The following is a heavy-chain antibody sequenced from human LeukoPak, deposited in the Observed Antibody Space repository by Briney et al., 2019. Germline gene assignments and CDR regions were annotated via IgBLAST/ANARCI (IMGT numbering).Heavy chain of an antibody. J-gene: IGHJ4*02. V-gene: IGHV3-7*01. CDR1: GFTFSSYW. CDR2: IKQDGREK. CDR3: AREGRIRGAAFDY. Sequence: GGSLRLSCAASGFTFSSYWMSWVRQAPGKGLEWVANIKQDGREKYYVDSVKGRFTISRDNAKNTLYLQMNSLRAEDTAVYYCAREGRIRGAAFDYWGQGTLVTVSS. D-gene: IGHD3-10*01.